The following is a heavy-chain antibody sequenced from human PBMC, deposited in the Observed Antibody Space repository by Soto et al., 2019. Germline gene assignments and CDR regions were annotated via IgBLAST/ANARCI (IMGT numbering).Heavy chain of an antibody. J-gene: IGHJ5*02. CDR3: AKGGVLVPAAAGDNWFDP. Sequence: GGSLRLSCAASGFTFSSYAMSWVRQAPGKGLEWVSAISGSGGSTYYADSVKGRFTISRDNSKNTLYLQMNSLGAEDTAVYYCAKGGVLVPAAAGDNWFDPWGQGTLVTVSS. CDR2: ISGSGGST. D-gene: IGHD2-2*01. V-gene: IGHV3-23*01. CDR1: GFTFSSYA.